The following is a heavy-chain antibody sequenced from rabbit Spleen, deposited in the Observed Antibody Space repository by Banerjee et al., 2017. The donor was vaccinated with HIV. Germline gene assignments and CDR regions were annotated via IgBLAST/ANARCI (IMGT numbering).Heavy chain of an antibody. CDR1: GFSFSTNYY. CDR2: IYVGSGST. CDR3: ARDLDGEKPTL. V-gene: IGHV1S40*01. J-gene: IGHJ3*01. D-gene: IGHD2-1*01. Sequence: QSLEESGGDLVQPGASLTLTCTASGFSFSTNYYMCWVRQAPGKGLELIACIYVGSGSTYYASWAKGRFTLSKTSSTTVTLQMTSLTAADTATYFCARDLDGEKPTLWGQGTLVTVS.